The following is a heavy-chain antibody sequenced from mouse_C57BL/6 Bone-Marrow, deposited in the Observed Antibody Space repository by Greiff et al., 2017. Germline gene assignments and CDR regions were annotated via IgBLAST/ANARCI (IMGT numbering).Heavy chain of an antibody. CDR1: GYTFTSYC. J-gene: IGHJ3*01. V-gene: IGHV1-7*01. CDR2: INPSSGYT. D-gene: IGHD1-1*02. CDR3: ARRVYGAWFAY. Sequence: LVESGAELAKPGASVKLSCKASGYTFTSYCMHWVKQRPGQGLEWIGYINPSSGYTKYNQKFKDKATLTADKSSSTAYMQRGSLTYEDSAVYYCARRVYGAWFAYWGQGTLVTVSA.